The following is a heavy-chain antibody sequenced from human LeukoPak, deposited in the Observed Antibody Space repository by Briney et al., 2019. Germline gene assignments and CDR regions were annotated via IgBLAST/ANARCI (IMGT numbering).Heavy chain of an antibody. CDR3: AKVFFAERLTTIFDC. Sequence: AGGSLRLSCAASGFAFSSYAMCWVRQAPGKGLEWVSGISGSGGNTYYADSVKGRFTISRDNSKNALYLQLNSLRAEDTAVYYYAKVFFAERLTTIFDCWGQGTLVTVST. CDR2: ISGSGGNT. J-gene: IGHJ4*02. D-gene: IGHD3-3*01. V-gene: IGHV3-23*01. CDR1: GFAFSSYA.